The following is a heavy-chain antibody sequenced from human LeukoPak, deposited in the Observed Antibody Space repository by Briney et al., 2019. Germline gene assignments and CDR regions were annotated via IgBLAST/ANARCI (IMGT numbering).Heavy chain of an antibody. CDR2: IYYSGST. D-gene: IGHD3-10*01. Sequence: MTSETLSLTCTVSGGSISSYYWSWIRQPPGKGLEWIGYIYYSGSTNYNPSLKSRVTISVDTSKNQFSLKLSSVTAADTAVYYCARGLGAPFYYFDYWGQGTLVTVSS. CDR1: GGSISSYY. CDR3: ARGLGAPFYYFDY. V-gene: IGHV4-59*01. J-gene: IGHJ4*02.